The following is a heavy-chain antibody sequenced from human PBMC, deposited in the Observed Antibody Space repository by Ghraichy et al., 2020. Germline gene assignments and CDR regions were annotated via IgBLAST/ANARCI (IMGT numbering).Heavy chain of an antibody. D-gene: IGHD2-21*02. CDR1: GGSISSYY. Sequence: SETLSLTCTVSGGSISSYYWSWILQPPGKGLEWIGYIYYSGSTNYNPSLKSRVTISVDTSKNQFSLKLSSVTAADPAVYYCARDRPVTGRYGMDVWGQGTTVTVSS. J-gene: IGHJ6*02. CDR3: ARDRPVTGRYGMDV. V-gene: IGHV4-59*01. CDR2: IYYSGST.